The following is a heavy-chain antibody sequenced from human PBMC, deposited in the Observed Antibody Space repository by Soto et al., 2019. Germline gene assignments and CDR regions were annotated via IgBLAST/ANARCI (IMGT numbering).Heavy chain of an antibody. Sequence: PSETLSLTCTVSGGSISSYYWSWIRQPPGKGLEWIGYIYYSGSTNYNPSLKSRVAISVDTSKNQFSLKLSSVTAADTAVYYCARDRGIAARYYYYYGMDVWGQGTTVTV. D-gene: IGHD6-6*01. CDR2: IYYSGST. CDR3: ARDRGIAARYYYYYGMDV. V-gene: IGHV4-59*01. CDR1: GGSISSYY. J-gene: IGHJ6*02.